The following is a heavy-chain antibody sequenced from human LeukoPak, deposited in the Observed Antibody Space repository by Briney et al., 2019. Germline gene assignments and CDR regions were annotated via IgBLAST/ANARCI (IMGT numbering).Heavy chain of an antibody. CDR3: AFSGGSGSPAAPPDAFDI. D-gene: IGHD3-10*01. Sequence: GESLKISCKGSGYSFTSYWIGWVRQMPGKGLEWMGIIYPGDSDTRYSPSFQGQVTISADKSISTAYLQWSSLKASDTAMYYCAFSGGSGSPAAPPDAFDIWGQGTMVTVSS. CDR1: GYSFTSYW. V-gene: IGHV5-51*01. J-gene: IGHJ3*02. CDR2: IYPGDSDT.